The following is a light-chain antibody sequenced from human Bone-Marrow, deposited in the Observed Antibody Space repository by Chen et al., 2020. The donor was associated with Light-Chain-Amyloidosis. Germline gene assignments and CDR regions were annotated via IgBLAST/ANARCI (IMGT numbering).Light chain of an antibody. CDR1: SSDVGGDNH. V-gene: IGLV2-14*01. J-gene: IGLJ1*01. CDR2: EVT. CDR3: SSYTITNTLV. Sequence: QSALTQPASVSGSPGQSITISCTGTSSDVGGDNHVSWYQQHPDKAPKLRIDEVTTRPSWVPDRFSGSKADNPDSLTISGLQTEDEADYFCSSYTITNTLVFGSGTRVTGL.